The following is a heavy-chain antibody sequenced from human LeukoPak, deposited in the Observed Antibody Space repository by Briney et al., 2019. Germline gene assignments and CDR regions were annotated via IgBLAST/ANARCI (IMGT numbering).Heavy chain of an antibody. CDR3: ARAGQYHYNSAGYFPDY. J-gene: IGHJ4*02. D-gene: IGHD3-22*01. Sequence: PSETLSLTCTVSGDSISSGDSYWSWIRQPPGKGLEWIGSIYYSGSTYYNPSFKSRVTVSVDTSKNEFSLKLSSVTGADTAVYYCARAGQYHYNSAGYFPDYWGQGTLVTVSS. V-gene: IGHV4-30-4*01. CDR1: GDSISSGDSY. CDR2: IYYSGST.